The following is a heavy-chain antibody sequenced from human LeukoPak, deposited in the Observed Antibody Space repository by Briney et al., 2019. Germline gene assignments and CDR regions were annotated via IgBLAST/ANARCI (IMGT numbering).Heavy chain of an antibody. CDR1: GFTLSNYW. CDR2: INTDGSST. J-gene: IGHJ3*01. CDR3: ARVIGWDEPFDL. D-gene: IGHD1-26*01. V-gene: IGHV3-74*01. Sequence: PVGSLRLSCSASGFTLSNYWIHWVRQAPGQGLVWVSRINTDGSSTNYADSVRGRFTVSRDNAKNTLYLQMNSLRVEDTAVYYCARVIGWDEPFDLWGHGTLVTVSS.